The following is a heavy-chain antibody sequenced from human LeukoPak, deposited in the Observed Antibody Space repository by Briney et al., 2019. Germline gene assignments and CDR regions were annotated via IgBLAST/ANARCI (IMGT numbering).Heavy chain of an antibody. Sequence: GGSLRLSCAASGFTVSSNYMSWVRQAPGKGLEWVSVIYSGGSTYYADSVKGRFTISRDNPKNTLYLQMNSLRAEDTAVYYCAREYYYDSSDYFDYWGQGTLVTVSS. D-gene: IGHD3-22*01. CDR3: AREYYYDSSDYFDY. J-gene: IGHJ4*02. CDR1: GFTVSSNY. V-gene: IGHV3-66*02. CDR2: IYSGGST.